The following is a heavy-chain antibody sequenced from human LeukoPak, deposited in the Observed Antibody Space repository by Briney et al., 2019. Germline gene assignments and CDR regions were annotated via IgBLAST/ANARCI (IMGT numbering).Heavy chain of an antibody. D-gene: IGHD6-13*01. Sequence: ASVKVSCKASGYTFTSYYMHWVRQAPGQGLEWMGLINPTGGSTGYAQKFQGRVTMTRDMSTSTDYMELSSLRSEDTAIYYCARRLSAAGPYFDYWGQGTLVTVSS. J-gene: IGHJ4*02. CDR3: ARRLSAAGPYFDY. V-gene: IGHV1-46*01. CDR2: INPTGGST. CDR1: GYTFTSYY.